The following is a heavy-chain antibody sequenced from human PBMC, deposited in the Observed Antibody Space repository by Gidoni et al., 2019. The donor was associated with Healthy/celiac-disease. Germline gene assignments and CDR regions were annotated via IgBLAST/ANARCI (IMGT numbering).Heavy chain of an antibody. CDR1: GFTFRSYA. CDR2: ISYDGSNK. J-gene: IGHJ4*02. Sequence: QVQLVESVGGVVQPGRSLRLSCAASGFTFRSYAMHWVRQAPGKGLEWVAVISYDGSNKYYADSVKGRFTISRDNSKNTLYLQMNSLRAEDTAVYYCTITFGGVIVGGFDYWGQGTLVTVSS. V-gene: IGHV3-30-3*01. CDR3: TITFGGVIVGGFDY. D-gene: IGHD3-16*02.